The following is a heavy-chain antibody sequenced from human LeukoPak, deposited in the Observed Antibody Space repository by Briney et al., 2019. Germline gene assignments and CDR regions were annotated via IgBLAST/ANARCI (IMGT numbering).Heavy chain of an antibody. Sequence: SETLSFTCIVSAGSITTYSWSWVRQPPGKGLEWIGYISDSGSTNYNPSLKSRVTISVDTSKNQFSLKLSSVTAADTAVYYCARLEYYDTSAFDIWGQGTMVTVSS. J-gene: IGHJ3*02. V-gene: IGHV4-59*01. CDR1: AGSITTYS. CDR3: ARLEYYDTSAFDI. D-gene: IGHD3-9*01. CDR2: ISDSGST.